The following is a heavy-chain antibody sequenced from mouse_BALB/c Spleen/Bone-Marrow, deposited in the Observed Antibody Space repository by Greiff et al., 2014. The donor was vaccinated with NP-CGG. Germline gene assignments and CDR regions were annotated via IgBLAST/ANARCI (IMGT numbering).Heavy chain of an antibody. Sequence: VQLQQSGAELVRPGASVTLSCKASGYTFTDYEMHWVKQTPVHGLEWIGAIDPETGGTAYNQKFKGKATVTADKSSSTAYMELRSLTSEDSAVYYCTSGGNFISKVVGYFDYWGEGTTLIVSS. CDR2: IDPETGGT. D-gene: IGHD1-1*01. V-gene: IGHV1-15*01. CDR3: TSGGNFISKVVGYFDY. J-gene: IGHJ2*01. CDR1: GYTFTDYE.